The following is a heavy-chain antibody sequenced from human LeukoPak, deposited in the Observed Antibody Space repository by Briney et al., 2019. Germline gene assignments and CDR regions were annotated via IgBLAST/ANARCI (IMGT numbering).Heavy chain of an antibody. CDR1: GGSFSGYY. CDR2: INHSGST. D-gene: IGHD3-3*01. CDR3: ARGRYDFWRGYILDY. Sequence: SETLSLTCAVYGGSFSGYYWSWIRQPPGKGLEWIGEINHSGSTNYNPSLKSRVTISVDTSKNQFSLKLSSVTAADTAVYYCARGRYDFWRGYILDYWGQGTLVTVSS. J-gene: IGHJ4*02. V-gene: IGHV4-34*01.